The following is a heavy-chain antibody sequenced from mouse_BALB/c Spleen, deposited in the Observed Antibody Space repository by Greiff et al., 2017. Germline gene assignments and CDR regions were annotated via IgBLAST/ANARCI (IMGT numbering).Heavy chain of an antibody. J-gene: IGHJ1*01. D-gene: IGHD1-1*01. V-gene: IGHV14-3*02. Sequence: EVKLMESGAELVKPGASVKLSCTASGFNIKDTYMHWVKQRPEQGLEWIGRIDPANGNTKYDPKFQGKATITADTSSNTAYLQLSSLTSEDTAVYYCASDYGSRYFDVWGAGTTVTVSS. CDR3: ASDYGSRYFDV. CDR1: GFNIKDTY. CDR2: IDPANGNT.